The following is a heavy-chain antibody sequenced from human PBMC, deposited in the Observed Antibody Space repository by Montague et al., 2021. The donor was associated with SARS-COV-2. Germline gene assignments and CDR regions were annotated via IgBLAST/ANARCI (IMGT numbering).Heavy chain of an antibody. Sequence: SETLSLTCTVSGGSLSTYYWSWIRQPPGKGLEWIGYIFYSGSTNYNPSLKSRVAISLDTSKNQFSLQLTSVTAADTAVYYCARERCRSDCDYDLDNWGQGTLVTVSS. D-gene: IGHD2-21*02. V-gene: IGHV4-59*01. J-gene: IGHJ4*02. CDR3: ARERCRSDCDYDLDN. CDR1: GGSLSTYY. CDR2: IFYSGST.